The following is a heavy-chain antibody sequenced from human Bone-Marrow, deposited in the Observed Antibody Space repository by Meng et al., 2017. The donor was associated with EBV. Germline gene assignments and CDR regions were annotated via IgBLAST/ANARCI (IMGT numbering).Heavy chain of an antibody. CDR2: LIPMLGAP. D-gene: IGHD3-10*01. CDR3: ASESGRGYTPDY. V-gene: IGHV1-69*06. J-gene: IGHJ4*02. Sequence: QVQLGHSWAVVQQPGSSSKVSCKTPGGPLQSDAISWVRQAPEQGLEWIGGLIPMLGAPNYAQKFQDRVTIIADKSTSTHYMQLSSLRSDDTAVYYCASESGRGYTPDYWGRGTLVTVSS. CDR1: GGPLQSDA.